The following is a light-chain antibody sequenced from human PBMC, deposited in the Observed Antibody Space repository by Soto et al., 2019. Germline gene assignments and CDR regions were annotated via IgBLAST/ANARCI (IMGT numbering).Light chain of an antibody. J-gene: IGKJ3*01. CDR1: QSVSSN. Sequence: EIVMTQSPATLSVSPGERATLSCRASQSVSSNLAWYQQKPAQAPRLLIYGASTRATGVPARFSGSGSGTEFTLTISSLQSEDFAVYYCQQYNKWPPFTFGPGTKVDIK. CDR3: QQYNKWPPFT. V-gene: IGKV3D-15*01. CDR2: GAS.